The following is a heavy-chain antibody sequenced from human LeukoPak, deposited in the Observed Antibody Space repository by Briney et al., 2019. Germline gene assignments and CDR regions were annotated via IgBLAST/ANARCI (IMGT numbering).Heavy chain of an antibody. Sequence: PGGSLRLSCAVSGVSVNTNYMTWVRQAPGNGLQWVSVIYTGGNTHYVDSVRGRFIISRDNSKNTLYLQMNSLRSDDTAVYFCARTTWDTVMINTPPFDQWGQGTLVTVSS. CDR1: GVSVNTNY. V-gene: IGHV3-66*01. CDR3: ARTTWDTVMINTPPFDQ. CDR2: IYTGGNT. J-gene: IGHJ4*02. D-gene: IGHD3-16*01.